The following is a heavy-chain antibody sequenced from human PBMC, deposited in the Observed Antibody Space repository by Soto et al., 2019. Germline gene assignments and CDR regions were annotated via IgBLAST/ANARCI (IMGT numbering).Heavy chain of an antibody. CDR2: ISAYNGNT. CDR1: GYTFTSYG. V-gene: IGHV1-18*01. Sequence: QVQLVQSGVEVEKPGASVKVSCKASGYTFTSYGVSWVRQAPGQGLEWMGWISAYNGNTNYAQKSQGRVTMTTDTXXSTAYRELRSLRSDDTAVSYCARDVPTVTTGGPDYWGQGTLVTVSS. CDR3: ARDVPTVTTGGPDY. J-gene: IGHJ4*02. D-gene: IGHD4-17*01.